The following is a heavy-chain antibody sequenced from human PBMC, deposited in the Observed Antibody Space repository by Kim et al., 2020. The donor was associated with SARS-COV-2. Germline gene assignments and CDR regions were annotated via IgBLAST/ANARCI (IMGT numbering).Heavy chain of an antibody. Sequence: GGSLRLSCAASGFPFSNSAMSWVRQAPGKGLEWVSAISGSGDSTYYADSVKGRFTISRDNSKNTLYLQMNSLRAEDTAVHYCAKDGDGFLTGYYNLFYYGMDVWGQGTTVTVSS. J-gene: IGHJ6*02. V-gene: IGHV3-23*01. CDR2: ISGSGDST. D-gene: IGHD3-9*01. CDR1: GFPFSNSA. CDR3: AKDGDGFLTGYYNLFYYGMDV.